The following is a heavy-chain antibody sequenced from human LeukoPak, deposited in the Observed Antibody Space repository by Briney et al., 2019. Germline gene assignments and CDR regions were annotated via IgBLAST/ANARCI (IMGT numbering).Heavy chain of an antibody. J-gene: IGHJ4*02. CDR3: AKGQYGGSATHFDS. Sequence: GGSLRLSCAASGFTFSTFAMSWVRQAPGKGLERVSVMSGSGGSGTYYADSVKGRFTISRDNSKNTLFPEMNNLRAEDTALYYCAKGQYGGSATHFDSWGQGILVTVSS. D-gene: IGHD4-23*01. CDR2: MSGSGGSGT. V-gene: IGHV3-23*01. CDR1: GFTFSTFA.